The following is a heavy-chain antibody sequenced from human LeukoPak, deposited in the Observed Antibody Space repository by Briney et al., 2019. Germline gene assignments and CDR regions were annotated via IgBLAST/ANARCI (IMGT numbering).Heavy chain of an antibody. V-gene: IGHV4-34*01. D-gene: IGHD5-18*01. CDR1: GGSFSGYY. CDR3: ARDLGYSYGIDS. Sequence: SETLSLTCAVYGGSFSGYYWSWIRQPPGKGLEWIGEINHSGSTNYNPSLKSRVTISVDTSKNQFSLKLSSVTAADTAVYYCARDLGYSYGIDSWGQGTLVTVSS. J-gene: IGHJ4*02. CDR2: INHSGST.